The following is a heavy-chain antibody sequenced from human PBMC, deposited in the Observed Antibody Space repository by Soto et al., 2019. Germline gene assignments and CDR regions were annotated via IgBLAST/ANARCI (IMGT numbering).Heavy chain of an antibody. Sequence: PSETLSLTCTVSGGSIINYYWSWIRQPPGKGLEWIGYIYYSGSTNYNPSLKSRVTISVDTSKNQFSLKLSSVTAADTAVYYCARGGHSYDYYFDYWGQGTLVTVSS. CDR2: IYYSGST. J-gene: IGHJ4*02. V-gene: IGHV4-59*01. CDR3: ARGGHSYDYYFDY. D-gene: IGHD5-18*01. CDR1: GGSIINYY.